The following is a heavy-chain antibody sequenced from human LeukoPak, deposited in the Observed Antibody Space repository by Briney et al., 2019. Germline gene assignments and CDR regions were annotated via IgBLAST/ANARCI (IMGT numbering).Heavy chain of an antibody. CDR3: TRFSTASSRPAYY. D-gene: IGHD2-21*01. V-gene: IGHV4-38-2*01. J-gene: IGHJ4*02. CDR1: GYSISTGYY. CDR2: IYHSGIT. Sequence: PSETLSLTCAVSGYSISTGYYWGWIRQSPGKGLEWIGNIYHSGITHYNPSLQGRVTLSVDTSKNQFSLNLNSVTAAHTAVYYCTRFSTASSRPAYYWGQGTLVIVSS.